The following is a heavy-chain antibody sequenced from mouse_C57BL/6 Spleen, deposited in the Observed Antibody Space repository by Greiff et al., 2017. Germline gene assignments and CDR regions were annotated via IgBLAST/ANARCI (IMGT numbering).Heavy chain of an antibody. CDR2: INPNNGGT. V-gene: IGHV1-26*01. CDR3: AKGLTTVVEFDY. D-gene: IGHD1-1*01. CDR1: GYTFTDYY. Sequence: EVQLQQSGPELVKPGASVKISCKASGYTFTDYYMNWVKQSHGKSLEWIGDINPNNGGTSYNQKFKGKATLTVDKSSSTAYIELRSLTSEDSAVYYCAKGLTTVVEFDYWGQGTTLTVSS. J-gene: IGHJ2*01.